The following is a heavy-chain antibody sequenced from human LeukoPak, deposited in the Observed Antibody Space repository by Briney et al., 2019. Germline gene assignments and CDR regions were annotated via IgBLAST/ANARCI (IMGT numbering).Heavy chain of an antibody. CDR1: GATISTFSYS. D-gene: IGHD6-13*01. CDR2: SFSGGNA. V-gene: IGHV4-39*07. CDR3: ARDWDSSWPNWFDP. J-gene: IGHJ5*02. Sequence: SETLSLTCSVSGATISTFSYSWGWIRQPPGTGLEWIGNSFSGGNAYFSPSLKSRVTISVDTSKNQFSLKLSSVTAADTAVYYCARDWDSSWPNWFDPWGQGTLVTVSS.